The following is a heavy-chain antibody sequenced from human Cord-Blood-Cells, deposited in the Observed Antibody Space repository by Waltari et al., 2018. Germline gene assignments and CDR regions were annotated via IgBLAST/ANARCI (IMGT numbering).Heavy chain of an antibody. D-gene: IGHD6-13*01. CDR3: ARGYSSSWYFDY. CDR2: IIPIFGTA. V-gene: IGHV1-69*06. Sequence: VQLVPAGAEVKKPGSSVKVYCKASGGTLTSYATRWVRQARGQGLEWMGGIIPIFGTANYAQKFQGRVTITADKSTSTAYMELSSLRSEDTAVYYCARGYSSSWYFDYWGQGTLVTVSS. CDR1: GGTLTSYA. J-gene: IGHJ4*02.